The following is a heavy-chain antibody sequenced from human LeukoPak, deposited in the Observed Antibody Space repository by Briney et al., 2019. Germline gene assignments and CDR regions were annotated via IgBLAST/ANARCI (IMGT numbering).Heavy chain of an antibody. CDR1: GGSISGSSYY. D-gene: IGHD3-22*01. CDR3: AREHLYYYDSSGFDY. Sequence: SETLSLTCTVSGGSISGSSYYWGWIRQPPGKGLEWIGSIYYSGSTYYNPSLKSRVTISVDTSKNQSSLKLSSVTAADTAVYYCAREHLYYYDSSGFDYWGQGTLVTASS. V-gene: IGHV4-39*02. CDR2: IYYSGST. J-gene: IGHJ4*02.